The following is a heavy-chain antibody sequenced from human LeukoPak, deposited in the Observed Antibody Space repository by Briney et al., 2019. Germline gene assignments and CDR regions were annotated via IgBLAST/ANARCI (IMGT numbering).Heavy chain of an antibody. CDR3: ARAGYSGYPPQDDAFDI. J-gene: IGHJ3*02. Sequence: ASVKVSCKASGYTFTCYYMHWVRQAPGQGLEWMGWINPNSGGTNYAQKFQGRVTMTRDTPISTAYMELSRLRSDDTAVYYCARAGYSGYPPQDDAFDIWGQGTMVTVSS. V-gene: IGHV1-2*02. CDR2: INPNSGGT. CDR1: GYTFTCYY. D-gene: IGHD5-12*01.